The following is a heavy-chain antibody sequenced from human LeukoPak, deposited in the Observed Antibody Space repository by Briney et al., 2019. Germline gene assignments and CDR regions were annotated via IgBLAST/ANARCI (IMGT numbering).Heavy chain of an antibody. CDR3: AKGLGDGTTVTLGDY. D-gene: IGHD4-17*01. Sequence: PGGSLRLSCAASGFTFSSFAMSWVRQAPGKGLEWVSTISGLGDNTYYADSVKGRFTTSRDNSKNTLYLQMNSLRAVDTAVYYCAKGLGDGTTVTLGDYWGQGTLVTVSS. V-gene: IGHV3-23*01. J-gene: IGHJ4*02. CDR2: ISGLGDNT. CDR1: GFTFSSFA.